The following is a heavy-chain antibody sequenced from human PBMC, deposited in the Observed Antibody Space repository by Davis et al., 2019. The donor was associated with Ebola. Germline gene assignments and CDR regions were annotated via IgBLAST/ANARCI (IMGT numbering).Heavy chain of an antibody. CDR2: INAVSGDT. D-gene: IGHD1-1*01. V-gene: IGHV1-3*01. Sequence: ASVTVSCKASGDTFTKYAMHWVRQAPGQRFEWMGWINAVSGDTKYSQKFQGRVTMTTDTSTTTAYMEVGGLRADDTAVYYGARAQFPTTSDHWGQGTLVTVSS. J-gene: IGHJ4*02. CDR3: ARAQFPTTSDH. CDR1: GDTFTKYA.